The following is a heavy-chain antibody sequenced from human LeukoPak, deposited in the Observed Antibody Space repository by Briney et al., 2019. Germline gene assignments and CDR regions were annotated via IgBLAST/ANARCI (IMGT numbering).Heavy chain of an antibody. CDR3: ARANMIISAFDF. D-gene: IGHD3-16*01. Sequence: SETLSLTCTVSGGSTSSYYWRWIRQPPGKGLEWIGSLYYSGSTNPNPSLKTRVTMSVDKYKNRFSLNLSSMTAADTAVYYCARANMIISAFDFWGQGTMVTVSS. CDR2: LYYSGST. CDR1: GGSTSSYY. J-gene: IGHJ3*01. V-gene: IGHV4-59*01.